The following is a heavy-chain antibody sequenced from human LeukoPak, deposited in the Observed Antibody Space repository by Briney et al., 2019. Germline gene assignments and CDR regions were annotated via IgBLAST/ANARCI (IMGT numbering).Heavy chain of an antibody. J-gene: IGHJ4*02. V-gene: IGHV3-23*01. CDR3: AKVWYSSPPC. CDR2: ISGSGGST. D-gene: IGHD6-13*01. CDR1: GFTVSSNY. Sequence: GGSLRLSCAASGFTVSSNYMSWVRQAPGKGLEWVSAISGSGGSTYYADSVEGRFTISRDNSKNTLYLQMNSLRAEDTAVYYCAKVWYSSPPCWGQGTLVAVSS.